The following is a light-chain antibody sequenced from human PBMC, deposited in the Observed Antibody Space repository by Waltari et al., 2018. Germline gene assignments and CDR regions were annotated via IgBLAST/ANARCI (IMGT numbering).Light chain of an antibody. CDR2: RTS. J-gene: IGKJ1*01. CDR3: QQYKSPTWT. Sequence: DLQMTQSPSILSASVVDRVTITDQSSQSITSWLAWYQQKPGKAPKLLIYRTSGLESGVPSRFSGSGSGTEFALTISSLQPDDFATYYCQQYKSPTWTFGQGTKVEIK. V-gene: IGKV1-5*03. CDR1: QSITSW.